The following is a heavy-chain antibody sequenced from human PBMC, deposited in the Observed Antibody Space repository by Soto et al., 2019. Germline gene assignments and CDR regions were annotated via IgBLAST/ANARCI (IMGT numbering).Heavy chain of an antibody. CDR2: IKQDGSEK. CDR1: GFTFSSYW. D-gene: IGHD3-22*01. CDR3: ARVNMTVVVPYFDY. J-gene: IGHJ4*02. V-gene: IGHV3-7*04. Sequence: PGGSLRLSCAASGFTFSSYWMSWVRQAPGKGLEWVANIKQDGSEKYYVDSVKGRFTISRDNAKNSLYLQMNSLRAEDTAVYYCARVNMTVVVPYFDYRGQGTPVTVSS.